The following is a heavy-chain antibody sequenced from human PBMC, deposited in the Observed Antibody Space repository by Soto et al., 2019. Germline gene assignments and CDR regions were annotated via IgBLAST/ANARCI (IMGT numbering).Heavy chain of an antibody. V-gene: IGHV4-30-2*01. CDR1: GGSISSGGYS. D-gene: IGHD4-17*01. CDR3: ARGIETVTQAGPFSYGMDV. J-gene: IGHJ6*02. Sequence: SETLSLTCAVSGGSISSGGYSWSWIRQPPGKGLEWIGYIYHSGSTYYNPSLKSRVTISVDRSKNQFSLKLSSVTAADTAVYYCARGIETVTQAGPFSYGMDVWGQGTTVTVSS. CDR2: IYHSGST.